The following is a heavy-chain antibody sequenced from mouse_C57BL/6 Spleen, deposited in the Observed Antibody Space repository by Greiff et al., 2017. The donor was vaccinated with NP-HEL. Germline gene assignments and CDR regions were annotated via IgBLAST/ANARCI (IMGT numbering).Heavy chain of an antibody. J-gene: IGHJ1*03. D-gene: IGHD1-1*01. Sequence: LVESGAELVKPGASVKISCKASGYAFSSYWMNWVKQRPGKGLEWIGQIYPGDGDTNYNGKFKGKATLTADKSSSTAYMQLSSLTSEDSAVYFCARRREGGVLHVWGTGTTVTVSS. CDR1: GYAFSSYW. V-gene: IGHV1-80*01. CDR3: ARRREGGVLHV. CDR2: IYPGDGDT.